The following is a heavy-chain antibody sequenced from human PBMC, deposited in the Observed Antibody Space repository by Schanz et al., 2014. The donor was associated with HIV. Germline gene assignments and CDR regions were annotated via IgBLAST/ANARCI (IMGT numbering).Heavy chain of an antibody. V-gene: IGHV1-18*01. CDR1: GYTFTSYD. CDR2: ISAYNGNT. J-gene: IGHJ6*02. D-gene: IGHD3-3*02. CDR3: ARAAFSSEYYYGMDV. Sequence: QVQLVQSGAEVEKPGASVRVSCKASGYTFTSYDINWVRQAPGQGLEWMGWISAYNGNTNYAQKLQGRVTMTTDTSTSTAYMDLRSLRSDDTAVYFCARAAFSSEYYYGMDVWGQGTLITVSS.